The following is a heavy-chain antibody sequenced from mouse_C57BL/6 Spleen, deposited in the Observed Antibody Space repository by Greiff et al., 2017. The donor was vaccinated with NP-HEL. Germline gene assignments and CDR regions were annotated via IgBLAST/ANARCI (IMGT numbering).Heavy chain of an antibody. V-gene: IGHV5-17*01. J-gene: IGHJ3*01. CDR2: ISSGSSTI. Sequence: DVKLVESGGGLVKPGGSLKLSCAASGFTFSDYGMHWVRQAPEKGLEWVAYISSGSSTIYYADTVKGRFTISRDNAKNTLFLQMTSLRSEDTAMYYCASYYGSSYWFAYWGQGTLVTVSA. CDR3: ASYYGSSYWFAY. CDR1: GFTFSDYG. D-gene: IGHD1-1*01.